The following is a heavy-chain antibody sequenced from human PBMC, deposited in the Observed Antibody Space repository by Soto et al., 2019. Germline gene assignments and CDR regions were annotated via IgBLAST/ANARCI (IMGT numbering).Heavy chain of an antibody. CDR1: GGTFRTYA. CDR3: GKGAVAGTPTSYYYYGMDV. D-gene: IGHD6-19*01. J-gene: IGHJ6*02. V-gene: IGHV1-69*12. Sequence: QVQLLQSGAEVKKPGSSVRVSCEASGGTFRTYAISWVRQAPGQGLEWMGEIIPIFGTVNYAQKFQGRVTIPADESTTTVYMDLRSLRSEDTAGYYCGKGAVAGTPTSYYYYGMDVWGQGTAVTVSS. CDR2: IIPIFGTV.